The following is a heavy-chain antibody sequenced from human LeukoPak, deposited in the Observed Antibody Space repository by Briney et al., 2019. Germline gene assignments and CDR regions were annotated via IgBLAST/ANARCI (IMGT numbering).Heavy chain of an antibody. Sequence: PGGSLRLSCAASGFTFSSYSMNWVRQAPGKGLEWVAVISYDGSNKYYADSVKGRFTISRDNSKNTLYLQMNSLRAEDTAVYYCARDPHLYYGSGSFLDYWGQGTLVTVSS. CDR1: GFTFSSYS. D-gene: IGHD3-10*01. CDR3: ARDPHLYYGSGSFLDY. V-gene: IGHV3-30*03. J-gene: IGHJ4*02. CDR2: ISYDGSNK.